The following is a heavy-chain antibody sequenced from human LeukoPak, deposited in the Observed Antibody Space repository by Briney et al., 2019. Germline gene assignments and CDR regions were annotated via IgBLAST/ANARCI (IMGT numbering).Heavy chain of an antibody. CDR3: ASRISDDNPPHKKRVTMAVAVSKNQFSVKRSSGPVSVWASYYCGRVGCCSSSFTHAPGY. CDR2: IYTSGST. J-gene: IGHJ1*01. D-gene: IGHD3-10*01. CDR1: GGSISSYY. Sequence: SETLSLTCTVSGGSISSYYWSWIRQPAGKGLEWIGRIYTSGSTNYNPSLKSPVPLPVDTSKNQFSLKQSYVTAPYTALHYCASRISDDNPPHKKRVTMAVAVSKNQFSVKRSSGPVSVWASYYCGRVGCCSSSFTHAPGYWGQGTLVSVSS. V-gene: IGHV4-4*07.